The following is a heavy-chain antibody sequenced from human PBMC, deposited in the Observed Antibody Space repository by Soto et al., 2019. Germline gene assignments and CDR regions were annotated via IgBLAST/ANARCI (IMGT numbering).Heavy chain of an antibody. Sequence: QVQLVQSGAEVKKPGSSVKVSCKASGGTFSSYAISWVRQAPGQGLEWMGGIIPIFGTANYAQKFQGRVTITAVKSTSTAYMELSSLRSEDTAVYYCARGYCSGGSCYGYYYYGMDVWGQGTTVTVSS. CDR3: ARGYCSGGSCYGYYYYGMDV. CDR1: GGTFSSYA. CDR2: IIPIFGTA. D-gene: IGHD2-15*01. V-gene: IGHV1-69*06. J-gene: IGHJ6*02.